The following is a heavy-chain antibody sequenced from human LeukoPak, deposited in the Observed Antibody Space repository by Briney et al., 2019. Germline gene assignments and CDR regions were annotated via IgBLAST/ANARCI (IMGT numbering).Heavy chain of an antibody. D-gene: IGHD6-19*01. V-gene: IGHV1-46*01. CDR2: INPSGGST. Sequence: ASVKVSCKASGYTFTSYYMHWVRQAPGQGLERMGIINPSGGSTRYAQKFQGRVTMTRDTSTSTVYMELSSLRSEDTAVYYCAREESSGCFDYWGQGTLVTVSS. CDR3: AREESSGCFDY. CDR1: GYTFTSYY. J-gene: IGHJ4*02.